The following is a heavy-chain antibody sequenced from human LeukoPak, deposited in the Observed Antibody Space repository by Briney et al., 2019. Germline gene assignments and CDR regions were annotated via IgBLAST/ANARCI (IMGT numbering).Heavy chain of an antibody. CDR3: AGDSGYDLYYFDY. V-gene: IGHV3-30*04. J-gene: IGHJ4*02. CDR2: ISYDGSNK. D-gene: IGHD5-12*01. CDR1: GFTFSSYA. Sequence: PGRSLRLSCAASGFTFSSYAMHWVRQAPGKGLEWVAVISYDGSNKYYADSVKGRFTISRDNSKNTLYLQMNSLRAEDTAVYYCAGDSGYDLYYFDYWGQGTLVTVSS.